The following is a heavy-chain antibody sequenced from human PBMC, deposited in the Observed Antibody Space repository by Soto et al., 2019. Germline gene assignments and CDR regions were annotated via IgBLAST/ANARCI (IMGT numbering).Heavy chain of an antibody. CDR3: ARERTYGSGPRIPFDY. Sequence: ASVKVSCKASGYTFTSYYMHWVRQAPGQGLEWMGIINPSGGSTSYAQKFQGRVTMTRDTSTSTVYMELSSLRSEDTAVYYCARERTYGSGPRIPFDYWGQGTLVTVSS. CDR2: INPSGGST. V-gene: IGHV1-46*03. D-gene: IGHD3-10*01. J-gene: IGHJ4*02. CDR1: GYTFTSYY.